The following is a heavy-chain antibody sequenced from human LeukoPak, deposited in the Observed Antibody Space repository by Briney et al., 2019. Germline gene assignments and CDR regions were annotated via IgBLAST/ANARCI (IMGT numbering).Heavy chain of an antibody. CDR1: GGSFSGYY. D-gene: IGHD1-26*01. CDR2: TYRSGST. V-gene: IGHV4-34*01. CDR3: AREVDWFDP. Sequence: MPSETLSLTCAVSGGSFSGYYWSWIRQSPGKGLEWIGETYRSGSTNYDPSLKSRVTISVDTSKNQFSLKLSSVTAADTAVYYCAREVDWFDPWGQGTLVTVSS. J-gene: IGHJ5*02.